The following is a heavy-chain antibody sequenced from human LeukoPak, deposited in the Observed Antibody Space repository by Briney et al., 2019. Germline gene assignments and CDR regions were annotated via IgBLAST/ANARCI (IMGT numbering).Heavy chain of an antibody. CDR2: ISSSGSTI. J-gene: IGHJ4*02. D-gene: IGHD3-10*01. CDR3: ARDGSVLLWFGSFDY. V-gene: IGHV3-48*03. CDR1: GFTFSSYE. Sequence: PGGSLRLSCAASGFTFSSYEMNWVRQAPGKGLEWVSYISSSGSTIYYADSVKGRFTISRDNTKNSLYLQMNSLRAEDTAVYYCARDGSVLLWFGSFDYWGQGTLVTVSS.